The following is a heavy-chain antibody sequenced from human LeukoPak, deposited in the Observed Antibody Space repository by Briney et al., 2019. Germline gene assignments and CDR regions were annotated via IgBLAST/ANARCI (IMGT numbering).Heavy chain of an antibody. Sequence: GGSLRLSCAASGFTFSSYAMSWVRQAPGKGLEWVPAISGSGGSTYYADSVKGRFTISRGNSKNTLYLQMNSLRAEDTAVYYCAKVSGFLEWLSLACDYWGQGTLVTVSS. CDR3: AKVSGFLEWLSLACDY. V-gene: IGHV3-23*01. CDR2: ISGSGGST. CDR1: GFTFSSYA. D-gene: IGHD3-3*01. J-gene: IGHJ4*02.